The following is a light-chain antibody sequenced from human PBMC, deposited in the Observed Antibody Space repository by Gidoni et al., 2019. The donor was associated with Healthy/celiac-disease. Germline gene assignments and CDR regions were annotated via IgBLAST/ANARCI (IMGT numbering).Light chain of an antibody. CDR1: QSISSH. Sequence: DIHMSQSPSSLSASVGDRVTITCRASQSISSHLNWYQQKPGKAPKLLIYAASSLESGVPSRFSGSGSGTDFTLTISSLQPEDFATYYCQQSYSTPLTFGRGTKVEIK. CDR3: QQSYSTPLT. V-gene: IGKV1-39*01. J-gene: IGKJ4*01. CDR2: AAS.